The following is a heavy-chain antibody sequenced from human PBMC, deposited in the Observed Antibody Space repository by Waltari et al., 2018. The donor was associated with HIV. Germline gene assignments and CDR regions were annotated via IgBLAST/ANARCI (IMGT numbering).Heavy chain of an antibody. CDR1: GGSLSGHY. J-gene: IGHJ5*01. V-gene: IGHV4-34*01. CDR3: ARATFADIVDYYGFYEAPQNWFDS. Sequence: QVQLQQWGAGLVKPSETLTLTCAVYGGSLSGHYWIWIRQHPERGLEWIGEINDGGSTNYNPSLESRVRISIDTSKRQFSLKVTSVTAADTATYYWARATFADIVDYYGFYEAPQNWFDSWGQGTLVTVSS. CDR2: INDGGST. D-gene: IGHD3-10*01.